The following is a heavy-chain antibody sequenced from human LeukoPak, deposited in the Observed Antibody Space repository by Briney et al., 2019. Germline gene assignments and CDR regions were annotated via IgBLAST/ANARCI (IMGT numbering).Heavy chain of an antibody. CDR3: ARDPDYYDSSGQSQNYS. D-gene: IGHD3-22*01. V-gene: IGHV3-38-3*01. CDR1: GFTVSSNE. J-gene: IGHJ4*02. Sequence: PGGSLRLSCAASGFTVSSNEMSWVRQAPGKGLELVSSISGGSTYYADSRKGRFTISRDNSKNTLHLQMNSLRAEDTAVYYCARDPDYYDSSGQSQNYSWGQGTLVTVSS. CDR2: ISGGST.